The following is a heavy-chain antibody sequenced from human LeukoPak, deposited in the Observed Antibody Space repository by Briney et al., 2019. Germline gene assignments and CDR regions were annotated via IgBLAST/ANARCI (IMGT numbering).Heavy chain of an antibody. J-gene: IGHJ4*02. Sequence: PGGSLRLSCAASGFTFSSYSMNWVRQAPGKGLEWVSSISSSSSYIYYADSVKGRFTISRDNAKNSLYLQMNSLRAEDTAVYYCARVFVSSYYFDYWGQGTLVTVSS. CDR1: GFTFSSYS. CDR3: ARVFVSSYYFDY. D-gene: IGHD6-6*01. V-gene: IGHV3-21*01. CDR2: ISSSSSYI.